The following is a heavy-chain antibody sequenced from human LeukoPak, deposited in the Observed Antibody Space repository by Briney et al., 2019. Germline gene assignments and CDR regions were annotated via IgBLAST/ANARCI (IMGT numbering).Heavy chain of an antibody. D-gene: IGHD3-22*01. J-gene: IGHJ3*02. V-gene: IGHV3-23*01. CDR3: AKDYDYDSSGYYLDAFDI. CDR1: GFTFSSYA. Sequence: HSGGSLRLSCAASGFTFSSYAMSWVRQAPGKGLEWVSAISGSGGSTYYADSVKGRFTISRDNSKNTLYLQMNSLRAEDTAVYCCAKDYDYDSSGYYLDAFDIWGQGTMVTVSS. CDR2: ISGSGGST.